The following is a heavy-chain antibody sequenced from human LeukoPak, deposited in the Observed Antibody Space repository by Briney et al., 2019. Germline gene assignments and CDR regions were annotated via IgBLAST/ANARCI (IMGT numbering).Heavy chain of an antibody. D-gene: IGHD6-19*01. CDR3: ASDSPIAVAGLDY. Sequence: GRSLRLSCAASGFTFSSYATHWVRQAPGKGLEWVAVISYDGSNKYYADSVKGRFTISRDNSKNTLYLQMNSLRAEDTAVYYCASDSPIAVAGLDYWGQGTLVTVSS. J-gene: IGHJ4*02. CDR1: GFTFSSYA. V-gene: IGHV3-30*01. CDR2: ISYDGSNK.